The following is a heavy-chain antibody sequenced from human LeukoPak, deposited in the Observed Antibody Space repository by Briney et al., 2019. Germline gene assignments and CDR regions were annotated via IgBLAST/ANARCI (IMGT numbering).Heavy chain of an antibody. Sequence: SETLSLTCTVSGGSISNYYWSWIRQPPGKGLEWIGFIYYSGSTNCNPALGSRVTISVDTSNNQFSLKLTSVAAADTAVYYCARIVVVPAGAFDIWGQGTMVTVSS. D-gene: IGHD2-2*01. CDR1: GGSISNYY. J-gene: IGHJ3*02. V-gene: IGHV4-59*01. CDR2: IYYSGST. CDR3: ARIVVVPAGAFDI.